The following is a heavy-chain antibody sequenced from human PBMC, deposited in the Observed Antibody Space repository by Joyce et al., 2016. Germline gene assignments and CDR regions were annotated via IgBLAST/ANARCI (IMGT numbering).Heavy chain of an antibody. V-gene: IGHV3-20*04. CDR2: INWNGGST. CDR3: AREMAVAGTAYDY. D-gene: IGHD6-13*01. Sequence: EVQLVESGGGVVRPGESLRLSCEVSGFTCDDYGMTWVRQDPGKGLEWVSDINWNGGSTGYADSVKGRFTISGDNAKNSLYLQMNSLRAEDTALYYCAREMAVAGTAYDYWGQGTLVTVSS. J-gene: IGHJ4*02. CDR1: GFTCDDYG.